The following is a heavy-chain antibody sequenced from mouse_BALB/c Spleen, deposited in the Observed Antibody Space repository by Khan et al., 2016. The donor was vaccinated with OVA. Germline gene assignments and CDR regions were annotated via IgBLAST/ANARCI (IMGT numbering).Heavy chain of an antibody. V-gene: IGHV1-7*01. Sequence: VELVEPGAELAKPGASVKMSCKASGYTFTTYWLHWVKQRPGQGLEWIGYINPTSGYTDYNEKFKDKATLSADKSSSTAYMQLSSLTSEDAAVYYCTRDRIDYWGQGTTLTVSS. CDR2: INPTSGYT. J-gene: IGHJ2*01. CDR1: GYTFTTYW. CDR3: TRDRIDY.